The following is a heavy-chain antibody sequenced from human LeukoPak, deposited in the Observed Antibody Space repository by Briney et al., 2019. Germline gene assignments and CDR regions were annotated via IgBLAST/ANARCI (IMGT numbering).Heavy chain of an antibody. D-gene: IGHD3-10*01. CDR3: ARGLQLLRFGELYLARFDP. CDR2: INHSGST. CDR1: GGSFSGYY. J-gene: IGHJ5*02. Sequence: SETLSLTCAVYGGSFSGYYWSWIRQPPGKGLEWVGEINHSGSTNYNPSLKSRVTISVDTSKNQFSLKLSSVTAADTAVYYCARGLQLLRFGELYLARFDPWGQGTLVTVSS. V-gene: IGHV4-34*01.